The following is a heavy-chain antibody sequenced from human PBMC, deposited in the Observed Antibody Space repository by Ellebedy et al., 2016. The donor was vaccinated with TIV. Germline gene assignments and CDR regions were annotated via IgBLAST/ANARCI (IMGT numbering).Heavy chain of an antibody. CDR1: GFTFSNYA. J-gene: IGHJ4*02. CDR3: ATSAVGHSHGYYFDY. Sequence: GESLKISCVASGFTFSNYAMTWVRQAPGKGLEWVSGIGGSGSSTYYADSVKGRFTISRDNSRNTVYLQMNSLRAEDTALYYCATSAVGHSHGYYFDYWGQGTLVTVSA. D-gene: IGHD3-22*01. V-gene: IGHV3-23*01. CDR2: IGGSGSST.